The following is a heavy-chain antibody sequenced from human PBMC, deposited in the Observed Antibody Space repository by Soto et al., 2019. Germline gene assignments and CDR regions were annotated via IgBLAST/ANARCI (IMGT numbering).Heavy chain of an antibody. Sequence: QVQLVQSGAEVKKPGSSVKVSCKASGGTFSSYSINWVRQAPGQGLEWMGGIIPIFGTANYAQKFQGRVTLTADESKSTAHMELSSLRNEDTAVYYCARPFQSWPGGWYFDLWGRGTVVTVSS. J-gene: IGHJ2*01. V-gene: IGHV1-69*01. CDR2: IIPIFGTA. D-gene: IGHD3-16*01. CDR1: GGTFSSYS. CDR3: ARPFQSWPGGWYFDL.